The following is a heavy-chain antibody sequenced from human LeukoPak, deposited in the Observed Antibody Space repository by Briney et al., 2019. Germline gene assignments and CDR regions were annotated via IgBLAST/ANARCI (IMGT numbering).Heavy chain of an antibody. Sequence: SETLSLTCAVYGGSFSGYYWSWIPQPPGKGLEWIGEINHSGSTNYNPSLKSRVTISVDTSKNQFSLKLSSVTAADTAVYYCARHRNLSGFDYWGQGTLVTVSS. CDR2: INHSGST. CDR1: GGSFSGYY. CDR3: ARHRNLSGFDY. J-gene: IGHJ4*02. D-gene: IGHD3-10*01. V-gene: IGHV4-34*01.